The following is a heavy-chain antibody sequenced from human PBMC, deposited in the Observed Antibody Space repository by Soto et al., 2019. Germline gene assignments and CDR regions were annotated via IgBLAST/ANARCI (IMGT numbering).Heavy chain of an antibody. D-gene: IGHD2-15*01. CDR3: TRAISGGPFDY. J-gene: IGHJ4*02. V-gene: IGHV3-21*01. CDR1: GFIFSTYS. Sequence: EVQLVESGGGLVKPGGSLRLSCAASGFIFSTYSMNRVRQTPGKGLEWVSSISRSSDHMYYADSVRGRFTISRDNAQNSLFLQMNSLRAEDTAVYYCTRAISGGPFDYWGQGALVTVSS. CDR2: ISRSSDHM.